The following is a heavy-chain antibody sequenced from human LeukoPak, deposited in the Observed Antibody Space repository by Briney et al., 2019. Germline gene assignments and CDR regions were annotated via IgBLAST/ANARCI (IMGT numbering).Heavy chain of an antibody. CDR2: IYYSGST. V-gene: IGHV4-30-4*01. Sequence: SETLSLTCTVSGGSISSGDYYWSWIRQPPGKGLEWIGYIYYSGSTYYNPSLKSRVTISVDTSKNQFSLKLSSVTAADTAVYYCGVGELSGPWIPKPFDYWGQGTLVTVSS. CDR3: GVGELSGPWIPKPFDY. J-gene: IGHJ4*02. CDR1: GGSISSGDYY. D-gene: IGHD3-10*01.